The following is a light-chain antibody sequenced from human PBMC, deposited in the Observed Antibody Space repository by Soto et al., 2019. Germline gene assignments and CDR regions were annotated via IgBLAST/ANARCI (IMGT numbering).Light chain of an antibody. CDR1: QGISSA. Sequence: AIQLTQSPSSLSASVGDRVTITCRASQGISSALAWYQQKPGKAPKLLIYDASSLESGVPSRFSGSGSGTDFTLSISSLQPEDFATYSCQQFNSYPFTFGPGTKVDIK. J-gene: IGKJ3*01. V-gene: IGKV1-13*02. CDR3: QQFNSYPFT. CDR2: DAS.